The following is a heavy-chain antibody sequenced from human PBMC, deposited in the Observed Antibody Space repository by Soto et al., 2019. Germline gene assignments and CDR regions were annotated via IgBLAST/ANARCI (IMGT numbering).Heavy chain of an antibody. J-gene: IGHJ4*02. CDR1: GGSISSGDYY. D-gene: IGHD6-19*01. CDR2: IYYSGST. Sequence: PSETLSLTCTVSGGSISSGDYYWSWIRQPPGKGLEWIGYIYYSGSTYCNPSLKSRVTISVDTSKNQFSLKLSSVTAADTAVYYCARVITGYSSGWRYFDYWGQGTLVTVSS. CDR3: ARVITGYSSGWRYFDY. V-gene: IGHV4-30-4*01.